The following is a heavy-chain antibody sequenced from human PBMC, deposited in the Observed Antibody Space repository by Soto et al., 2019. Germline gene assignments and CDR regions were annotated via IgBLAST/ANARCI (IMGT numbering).Heavy chain of an antibody. CDR1: GFGITISA. Sequence: SVKVSWKAAGFGITISAIQWVRQARGQRLEWIGWIVVGSGRTDYAQKFQERLTITRDMSTTTAYMELSSLRLEDTAVYYCAAVQGGGTTFHFWGQGTLVTVSS. CDR3: AAVQGGGTTFHF. D-gene: IGHD1-7*01. V-gene: IGHV1-58*02. CDR2: IVVGSGRT. J-gene: IGHJ4*02.